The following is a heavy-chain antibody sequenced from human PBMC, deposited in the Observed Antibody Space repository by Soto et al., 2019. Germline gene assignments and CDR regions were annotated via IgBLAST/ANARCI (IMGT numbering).Heavy chain of an antibody. CDR2: ISSSGSTT. V-gene: IGHV3-11*01. J-gene: IGHJ6*02. D-gene: IGHD2-15*01. CDR1: GFTFSDYY. CDR3: ARGNMVDPLVYYYGMDV. Sequence: QEQLVQSGAGLVKPGGSLRLSCAASGFTFSDYYMRWIRQAPGQGLEWVSYISSSGSTTYYADSVKGRFTISRDNAKNSLSLQMNSLRAEDTAVYYCARGNMVDPLVYYYGMDVWGQGTTVTVSS.